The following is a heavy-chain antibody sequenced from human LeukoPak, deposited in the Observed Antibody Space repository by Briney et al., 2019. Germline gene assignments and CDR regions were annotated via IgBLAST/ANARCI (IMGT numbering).Heavy chain of an antibody. Sequence: GGSLRLSCAASGFTFSSYEMNWVRQAPGKGLEWVASIKHDAIEEHYADSVKGRFTVSRDNGRNSLYLEMKSLRVEDTAVYYCSREFEPWGQGTLVIVSS. CDR1: GFTFSSYE. V-gene: IGHV3-7*01. J-gene: IGHJ5*02. CDR3: SREFEP. CDR2: IKHDAIEE.